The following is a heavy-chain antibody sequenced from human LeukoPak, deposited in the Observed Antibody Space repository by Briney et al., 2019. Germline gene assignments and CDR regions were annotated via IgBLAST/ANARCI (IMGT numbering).Heavy chain of an antibody. J-gene: IGHJ6*02. CDR1: GFTVSSNY. V-gene: IGHV3-53*04. D-gene: IGHD3-22*01. CDR2: IYSGGST. CDR3: ARDELAYYDSSGRSYYGMDV. Sequence: PGGSLRLSCAASGFTVSSNYMSWVRQAPGKGLEWVSVIYSGGSTYYADSVKGRFTISRHNSKNTLYFQMNSLRAEDTAVYYCARDELAYYDSSGRSYYGMDVWGQGTTVTVSS.